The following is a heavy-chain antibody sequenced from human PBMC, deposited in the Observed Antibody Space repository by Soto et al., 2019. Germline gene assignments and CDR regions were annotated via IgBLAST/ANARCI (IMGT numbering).Heavy chain of an antibody. J-gene: IGHJ5*02. D-gene: IGHD2-2*01. Sequence: GASVKVSCKASGGTFSSYAISWVRQAPGQGLEWMGGIIPIFGTANYAQKFQGRVTITADESTSTAYMELSSLRSEDTAVYYCASNRLGYCSSTSCYKHNWFDPWGQGTLVTVSS. V-gene: IGHV1-69*13. CDR1: GGTFSSYA. CDR2: IIPIFGTA. CDR3: ASNRLGYCSSTSCYKHNWFDP.